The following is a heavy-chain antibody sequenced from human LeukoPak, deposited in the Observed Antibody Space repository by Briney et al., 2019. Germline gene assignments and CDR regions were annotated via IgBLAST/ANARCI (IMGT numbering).Heavy chain of an antibody. V-gene: IGHV3-53*01. Sequence: HAGGSLRLSCAASGFTVSSNYMSWVRQAPGKGLEWVSVIYSGGSTYYADSVKGRFTISRDNSKNTLYLQMNSLRAEDTAVYYCAREGEYDGKNYWGQGTLVTVSS. D-gene: IGHD3-10*01. CDR1: GFTVSSNY. CDR3: AREGEYDGKNY. J-gene: IGHJ4*02. CDR2: IYSGGST.